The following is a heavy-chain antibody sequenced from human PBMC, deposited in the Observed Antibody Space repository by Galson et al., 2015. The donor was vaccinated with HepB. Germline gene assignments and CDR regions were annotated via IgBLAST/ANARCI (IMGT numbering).Heavy chain of an antibody. CDR2: INAGNGNT. Sequence: SVKVSCKASGYTFTSYAMHWVRQAPGQRLEWMGWINAGNGNTKYSQKFQGRVTITRDTSASTAYMELSSLRSEDTAVYYCARMPEYYYDSSGLGGFDPWGQGTLVTVSS. D-gene: IGHD3-22*01. V-gene: IGHV1-3*01. J-gene: IGHJ5*02. CDR1: GYTFTSYA. CDR3: ARMPEYYYDSSGLGGFDP.